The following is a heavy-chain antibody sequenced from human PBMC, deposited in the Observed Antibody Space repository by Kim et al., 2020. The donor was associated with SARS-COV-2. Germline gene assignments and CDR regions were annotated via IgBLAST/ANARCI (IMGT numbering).Heavy chain of an antibody. CDR3: ARDQRFLHGGYGMDV. J-gene: IGHJ6*02. Sequence: GGSLRLSCAASGFTFSSYGMHWVRQAPGKGLEWVAVIWYDGSNKYYADSVKGRFTISRDNSKNTLYLQMNSLRAEDTAVYYCARDQRFLHGGYGMDVWGQGTTVTVSS. D-gene: IGHD3-3*01. V-gene: IGHV3-33*01. CDR1: GFTFSSYG. CDR2: IWYDGSNK.